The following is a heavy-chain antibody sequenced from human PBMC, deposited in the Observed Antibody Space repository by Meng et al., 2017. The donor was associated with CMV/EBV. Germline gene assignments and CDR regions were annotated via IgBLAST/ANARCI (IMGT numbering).Heavy chain of an antibody. CDR2: IYTSGST. Sequence: QVQLQEPGPGLVKPSQTLSLTCTVSGGSNSSGSYYWSWIRQPAGKGLEWIGRIYTSGSTNYNPSLKSRVTISVDTSKNQFSLKLSSVAAADTAVYYCASVQGLGVSWGQGTLVTVSS. CDR3: ASVQGLGVS. J-gene: IGHJ4*02. D-gene: IGHD3-10*01. V-gene: IGHV4-61*02. CDR1: GGSNSSGSYY.